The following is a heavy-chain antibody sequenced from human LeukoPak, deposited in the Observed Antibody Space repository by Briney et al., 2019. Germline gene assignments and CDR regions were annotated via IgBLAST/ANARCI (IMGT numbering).Heavy chain of an antibody. CDR1: GFTFSSYA. Sequence: GGSLRLSCAASGFTFSSYAMSWVRQAPGKGLEWVSAISGSGGSTYYADSVKGRFTISRDNSKNTLYLQMNSLRAEDRAVYYCAKAEYYYGSGSRGGFDYWGQGTLVTVSS. V-gene: IGHV3-23*01. CDR3: AKAEYYYGSGSRGGFDY. J-gene: IGHJ4*02. CDR2: ISGSGGST. D-gene: IGHD3-10*01.